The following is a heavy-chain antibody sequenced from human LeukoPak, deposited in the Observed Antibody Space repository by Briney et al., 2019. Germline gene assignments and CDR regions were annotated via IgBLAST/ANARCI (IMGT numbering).Heavy chain of an antibody. V-gene: IGHV6-1*01. CDR3: ARRLTQYDCFDP. CDR1: GDSVSINSVT. J-gene: IGHJ5*02. D-gene: IGHD2-2*01. CDR2: TYYRSTWYN. Sequence: SQTLSLTCAISGDSVSINSVTWNWIRQSPSRGLEWLGRTYYRSTWYNDYAVSVRGRITVNPDTSKNQFSLHLNSVTPEDTAVYYCARRLTQYDCFDPWGQGILVTISS.